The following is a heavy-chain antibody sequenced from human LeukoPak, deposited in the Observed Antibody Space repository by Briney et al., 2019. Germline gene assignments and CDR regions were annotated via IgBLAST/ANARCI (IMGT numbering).Heavy chain of an antibody. CDR3: ARDPGYYDSSGLIDY. CDR1: GGSFSGYY. V-gene: IGHV4-34*01. J-gene: IGHJ4*02. D-gene: IGHD3-22*01. CDR2: INHSGST. Sequence: SETLSLTCAVYGGSFSGYYWSWIRQPPGKGLEWIGEINHSGSTNYNPFLKSRVTISVDTSKNQFSLKLSSVTAADTAVYYCARDPGYYDSSGLIDYWGQGTLVTVSS.